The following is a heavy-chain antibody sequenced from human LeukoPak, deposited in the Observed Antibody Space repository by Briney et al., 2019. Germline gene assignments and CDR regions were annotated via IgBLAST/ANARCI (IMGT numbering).Heavy chain of an antibody. V-gene: IGHV4-4*07. J-gene: IGHJ4*02. CDR3: ARSDFWSGYYNY. CDR1: GGSISGYY. D-gene: IGHD3-3*01. Sequence: SETLSLTCTVSGGSISGYYWTWIRQPAGKGLEWIGRIYTSGSTNYNPSLKSRVTMSVDTSKNQFSLKLSSVTAADTAVYYCARSDFWSGYYNYWGQGTLVTVSS. CDR2: IYTSGST.